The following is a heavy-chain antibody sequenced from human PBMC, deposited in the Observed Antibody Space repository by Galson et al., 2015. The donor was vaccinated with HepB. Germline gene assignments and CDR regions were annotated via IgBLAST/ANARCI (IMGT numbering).Heavy chain of an antibody. V-gene: IGHV3-9*01. Sequence: SLRLSCAASGFTFDDYAMHWVRQAPGKGLEWVSGISWNSGSIGYADSVKGRFTISRDNAKNSLYVQMNSLRAEDTALHYCAKDITLHSRAFDIWGQGTMVTVSS. CDR1: GFTFDDYA. J-gene: IGHJ3*02. D-gene: IGHD2-15*01. CDR2: ISWNSGSI. CDR3: AKDITLHSRAFDI.